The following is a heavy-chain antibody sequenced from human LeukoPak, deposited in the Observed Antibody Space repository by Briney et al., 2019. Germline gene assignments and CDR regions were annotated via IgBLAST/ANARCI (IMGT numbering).Heavy chain of an antibody. CDR3: ARVGRSDFWSGYYPMMDV. Sequence: ASVKVSCKASGYTFTSYDINWVRQATGQGLEWMGWMNPNSGNTGYAQKFQGRVTMTRNTSISTAHMELSSLRSEDTAVYYCARVGRSDFWSGYYPMMDVWGKGTTVTVSS. CDR2: MNPNSGNT. V-gene: IGHV1-8*01. D-gene: IGHD3-3*01. CDR1: GYTFTSYD. J-gene: IGHJ6*04.